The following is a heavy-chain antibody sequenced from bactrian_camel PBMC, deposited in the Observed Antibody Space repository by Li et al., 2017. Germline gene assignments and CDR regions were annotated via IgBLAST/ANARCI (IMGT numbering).Heavy chain of an antibody. J-gene: IGHJ4*01. D-gene: IGHD2*01. CDR1: PYPGSDYS. V-gene: IGHV3S40*01. CDR3: AAPRTVDACH. Sequence: VRLVESGGGSVPFGGSLKLSCVASPYPGSDYSMGWFRQAPRKQREGIAAIYTVTGSTAYADSVKGRFTVSRASTKNTVYLQMNSLKPDDAAVYYCAAPRTVDACHWGQGTQVTVS. CDR2: IYTVTGST.